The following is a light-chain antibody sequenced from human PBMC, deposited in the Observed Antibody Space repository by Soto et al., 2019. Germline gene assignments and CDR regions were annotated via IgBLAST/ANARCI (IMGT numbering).Light chain of an antibody. Sequence: EIVLTRSPATQSLSPGERATLSCRASQSVSSYLAWYQQRPGQAPRLLIYDASNRATGVPARFSGSGSGTDFTLTISSLEPEDFAVYYCQHRANWPLTFGGGTKLEIK. CDR1: QSVSSY. V-gene: IGKV3-11*01. J-gene: IGKJ4*01. CDR2: DAS. CDR3: QHRANWPLT.